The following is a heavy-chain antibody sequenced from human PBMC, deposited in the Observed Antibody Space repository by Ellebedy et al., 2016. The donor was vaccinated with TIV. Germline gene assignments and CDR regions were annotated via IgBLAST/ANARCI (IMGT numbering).Heavy chain of an antibody. J-gene: IGHJ4*02. Sequence: GGSLRLSCAASGFTFSSYGMSWVRQAPGKGLEWVSSISSGGGSTYYADSVKGRFTMSRDNSKNTLYLQMNSLRAEDTAVYYCAREGYSSSWYANDYWGQGTLVTVSS. CDR1: GFTFSSYG. V-gene: IGHV3-23*01. D-gene: IGHD6-13*01. CDR3: AREGYSSSWYANDY. CDR2: ISSGGGST.